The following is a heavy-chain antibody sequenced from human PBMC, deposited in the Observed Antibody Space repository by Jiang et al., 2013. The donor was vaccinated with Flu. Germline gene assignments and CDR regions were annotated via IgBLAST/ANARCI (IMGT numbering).Heavy chain of an antibody. CDR3: ARGEREYYDSSAYAY. Sequence: SGAEVKNPGASVKVSCKASGFRFSGHYMHWVRQAPGQGFEWMGWINTNTGATNYTQKLQGRVTMTRDTSISTAYMELSRLRSDDTAVYFCARGEREYYDSSAYAYWGQGTPVVVSS. J-gene: IGHJ4*02. CDR2: INTNTGAT. V-gene: IGHV1-2*02. D-gene: IGHD3-22*01. CDR1: GFRFSGHY.